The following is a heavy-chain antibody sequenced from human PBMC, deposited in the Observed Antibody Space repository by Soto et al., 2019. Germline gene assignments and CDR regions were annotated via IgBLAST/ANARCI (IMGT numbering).Heavy chain of an antibody. V-gene: IGHV3-23*01. CDR2: ISGSGGST. J-gene: IGHJ4*02. D-gene: IGHD2-2*03. CDR1: GFTFSSYA. CDR3: AKEGGYCSSTSCYGRVYY. Sequence: EVQLLESGGGLGQPGGSLRLSCAASGFTFSSYAMSWVRQAPGKGLEWVSAISGSGGSTYYADSVKGRFTISRDNSKNTLYLQMNSLRAEDTAVYYCAKEGGYCSSTSCYGRVYYWGQGTLVTVSS.